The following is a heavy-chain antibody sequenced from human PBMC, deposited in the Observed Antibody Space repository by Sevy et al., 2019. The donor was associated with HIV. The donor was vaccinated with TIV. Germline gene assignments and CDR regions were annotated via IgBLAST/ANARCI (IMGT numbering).Heavy chain of an antibody. CDR3: ARDSPGYGGYNY. V-gene: IGHV3-7*01. D-gene: IGHD1-26*01. CDR2: IKEDGSAK. CDR1: RFTFNTYC. Sequence: GGSLRLSCAASRFTFNTYCMSWVRQAPGKGLEWVGNIKEDGSAKYYADSVKGRFTISRDNAKNSLYLQMNSLRVEATAVYYCARDSPGYGGYNYWGQGTLVTVSS. J-gene: IGHJ4*02.